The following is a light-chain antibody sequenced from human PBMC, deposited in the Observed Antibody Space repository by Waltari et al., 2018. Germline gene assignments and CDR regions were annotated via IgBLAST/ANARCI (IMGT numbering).Light chain of an antibody. CDR1: QSLVHSDGNTY. V-gene: IGKV2-30*02. CDR3: MQSIHWPWT. CDR2: KVS. J-gene: IGKJ1*01. Sequence: DVVMTQSPLSLPVTLGQPASISCKSSQSLVHSDGNTYLNWFHQRPGQSPRRLIYKVSNRDSGFPDRFSGRGSGTDFTLKFSRVEAEDVGVYYCMQSIHWPWTFGQGTKVEIK.